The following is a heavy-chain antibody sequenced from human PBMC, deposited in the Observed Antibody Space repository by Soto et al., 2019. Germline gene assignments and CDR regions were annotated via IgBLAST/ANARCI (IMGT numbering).Heavy chain of an antibody. V-gene: IGHV1-18*04. CDR2: ISAYNGNT. D-gene: IGHD3-3*01. Sequence: ASVKVSCKASGYTFTSYGISWVRQAPGQGLEWMGWISAYNGNTNYAQKLQGRVTMTTDTSTSTAYMELRSLRSDDTAVYYCARTGYYDFWSGYYNYYGMDVWGQGITVIFSS. CDR1: GYTFTSYG. CDR3: ARTGYYDFWSGYYNYYGMDV. J-gene: IGHJ6*02.